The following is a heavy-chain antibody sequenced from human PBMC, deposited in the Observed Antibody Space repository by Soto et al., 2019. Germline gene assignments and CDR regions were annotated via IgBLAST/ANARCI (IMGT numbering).Heavy chain of an antibody. CDR3: AKDRVPYSDYGRYFDL. D-gene: IGHD4-17*01. J-gene: IGHJ2*01. Sequence: EVQLVESGGGLVQPGGSLRLSCAASGFTVSTYWMHWVRQDPGKGLMWVSRISPDGSTTTYADPVRGRFTISRDTAENTLYLQMNSLRVADTAVYYCAKDRVPYSDYGRYFDLWGRGTLVTVSS. CDR2: ISPDGSTT. V-gene: IGHV3-74*01. CDR1: GFTVSTYW.